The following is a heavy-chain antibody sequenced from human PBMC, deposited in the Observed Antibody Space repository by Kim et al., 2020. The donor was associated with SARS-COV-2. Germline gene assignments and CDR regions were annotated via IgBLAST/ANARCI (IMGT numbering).Heavy chain of an antibody. J-gene: IGHJ4*02. D-gene: IGHD6-19*01. Sequence: AQKLQGRVTMTTATSTSTAYMELRSLRSDDTAVYYCASHTGIAVAGDFDYWGQGTLVTVSS. V-gene: IGHV1-18*01. CDR3: ASHTGIAVAGDFDY.